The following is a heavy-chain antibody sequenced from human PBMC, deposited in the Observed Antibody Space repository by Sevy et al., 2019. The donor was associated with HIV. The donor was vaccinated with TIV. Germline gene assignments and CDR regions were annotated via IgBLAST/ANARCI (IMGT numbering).Heavy chain of an antibody. CDR1: GFTFSNYA. J-gene: IGHJ3*02. V-gene: IGHV3-23*01. CDR3: AGARYDSSGSFDAFDI. Sequence: GGSLRLSCTGSGFTFSNYAMNWVRQAPGKGLEWVSTIFRSGDVTYYADSVKGRFTISRDNSRNTLFLQMKGLRAEDTAVYYCAGARYDSSGSFDAFDIWGQGTMVTVSS. D-gene: IGHD3-22*01. CDR2: IFRSGDVT.